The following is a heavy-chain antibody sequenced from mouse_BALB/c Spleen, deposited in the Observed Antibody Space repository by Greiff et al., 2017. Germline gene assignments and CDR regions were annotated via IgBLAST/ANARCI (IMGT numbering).Heavy chain of an antibody. CDR2: ISYSGST. Sequence: VQLKQSGPSLVKPSQTLSLTCSVTGDSITSGYWNWIRKFPGNKLEYMGYISYSGSTYYNPSLKSRISITRDTSKNQFYLQLNSVTTEDTATYYCARSRYYGYDSWYFDVWGAGTTVTVSS. J-gene: IGHJ1*01. CDR3: ARSRYYGYDSWYFDV. V-gene: IGHV3-8*02. CDR1: GDSITSGY. D-gene: IGHD2-2*01.